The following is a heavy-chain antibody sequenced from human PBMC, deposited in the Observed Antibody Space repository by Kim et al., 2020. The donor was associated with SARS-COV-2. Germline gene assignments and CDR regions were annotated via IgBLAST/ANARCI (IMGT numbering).Heavy chain of an antibody. Sequence: SVKVSCKASGGTFSSYAISWVRQAPGQGLEWMGGIIPIFGTANYAQKFQGRVTITADESTSTAYMELSSLRSEDTAVYYCARGHGSRSLGYFDYWGQGTLVTVSS. D-gene: IGHD6-13*01. J-gene: IGHJ4*02. CDR2: IIPIFGTA. CDR1: GGTFSSYA. CDR3: ARGHGSRSLGYFDY. V-gene: IGHV1-69*13.